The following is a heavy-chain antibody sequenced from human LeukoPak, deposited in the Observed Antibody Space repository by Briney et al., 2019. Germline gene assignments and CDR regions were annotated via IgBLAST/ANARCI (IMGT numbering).Heavy chain of an antibody. CDR1: GGTFSSYA. V-gene: IGHV1-69*04. CDR2: IIPILGIA. Sequence: ALVKVSCKASGGTFSSYAISWVRQAPGQGLEWMGRIIPILGIANYAQKFQGRVTITADKSTSTAYMELSSLRSEDTAVYYCQLFPLSDSVGYWGQGTLVTVSS. CDR3: QLFPLSDSVGY. J-gene: IGHJ4*02. D-gene: IGHD2-21*02.